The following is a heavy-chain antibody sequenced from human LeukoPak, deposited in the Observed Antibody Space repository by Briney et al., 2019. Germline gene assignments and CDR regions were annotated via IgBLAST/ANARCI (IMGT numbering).Heavy chain of an antibody. CDR3: ARSSTYYDILTGSDAFDI. V-gene: IGHV4-34*01. CDR1: GGSFSGYY. Sequence: SETLSLTCAVYGGSFSGYYWSWIRQPPGKGLEWIGEINHSGSTNYNPSLKSRVTMSVDTSKNQFSLKLSSVTAADTAVYYCARSSTYYDILTGSDAFDIWGQGTMVTVSS. D-gene: IGHD3-9*01. J-gene: IGHJ3*02. CDR2: INHSGST.